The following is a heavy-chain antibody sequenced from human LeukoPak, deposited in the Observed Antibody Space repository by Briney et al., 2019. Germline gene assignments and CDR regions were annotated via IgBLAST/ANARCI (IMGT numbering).Heavy chain of an antibody. CDR2: IYYSGST. J-gene: IGHJ5*02. CDR3: ARGKVTYYYDSSGYYP. V-gene: IGHV4-61*01. Sequence: PSETLSLTCTVSGGSVSSGSYYWSWIRQPPGKGLEWIGYIYYSGSTNYNPSLKSRVTISVDTSKNQFSLKLSSVTAADTAVYYCARGKVTYYYDSSGYYPWGQGTLVTVSS. D-gene: IGHD3-22*01. CDR1: GGSVSSGSYY.